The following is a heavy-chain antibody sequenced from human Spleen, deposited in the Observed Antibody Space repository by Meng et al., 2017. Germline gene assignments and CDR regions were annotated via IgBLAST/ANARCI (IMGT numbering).Heavy chain of an antibody. CDR1: AGSISSSNW. V-gene: IGHV4-4*02. D-gene: IGHD3-10*01. Sequence: DSGPGRCRPSGTPSLPCAVAAGSISSSNWWSWVRQPPGKGLEWIGDIYHSGTTNYIPSLKSRVTISVDKSKNQFSLKLTSVTAADSAVYYCASSLLISGGSGSYLYWGQGTLVTVSS. J-gene: IGHJ4*02. CDR2: IYHSGTT. CDR3: ASSLLISGGSGSYLY.